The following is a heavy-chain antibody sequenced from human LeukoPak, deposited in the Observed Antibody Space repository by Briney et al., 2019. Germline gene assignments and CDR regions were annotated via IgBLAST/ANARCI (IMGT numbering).Heavy chain of an antibody. Sequence: GGSLRLSCAASGFTFSSYAMSWFRQAPGKGLEWVSAISGSGGSTYYADSVKGRFTISRDNSKNTLYLQMNSLRAEDTAVYYCAKVQRYSSSWYLDYWGQGTLVTVSS. J-gene: IGHJ4*02. CDR1: GFTFSSYA. CDR2: ISGSGGST. D-gene: IGHD6-13*01. CDR3: AKVQRYSSSWYLDY. V-gene: IGHV3-23*01.